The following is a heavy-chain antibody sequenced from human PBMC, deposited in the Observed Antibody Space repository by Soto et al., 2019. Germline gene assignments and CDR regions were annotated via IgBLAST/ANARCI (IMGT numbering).Heavy chain of an antibody. CDR1: GFTFSSYA. D-gene: IGHD3-9*01. Sequence: GGSLRLSCAASGFTFSSYAMSWVRQAPGKGLEWVSAISGSGGSTYYADSVKGRFTISRDNSKNTLYLQMNSLRAEDTAVYYCARHFDGYNAPYPFDYWGQGTLVTVSS. CDR2: ISGSGGST. CDR3: ARHFDGYNAPYPFDY. V-gene: IGHV3-23*01. J-gene: IGHJ4*02.